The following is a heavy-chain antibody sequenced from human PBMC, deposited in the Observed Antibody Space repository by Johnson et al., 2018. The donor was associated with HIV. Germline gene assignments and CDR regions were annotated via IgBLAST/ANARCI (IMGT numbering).Heavy chain of an antibody. V-gene: IGHV3-20*04. J-gene: IGHJ3*01. CDR2: ISWNSGSI. D-gene: IGHD1-14*01. CDR1: GFTFDDYG. CDR3: ATRDPTYRPGAFDL. Sequence: VQLVESGGGVVRPGGSLRLSCAASGFTFDDYGMSWVRQAPGKGLEWVSGISWNSGSIGYAASVKGRFTISRDNAKNSLYLQMNSLRAEDTAVYYCATRDPTYRPGAFDLWGQGTMVTVSS.